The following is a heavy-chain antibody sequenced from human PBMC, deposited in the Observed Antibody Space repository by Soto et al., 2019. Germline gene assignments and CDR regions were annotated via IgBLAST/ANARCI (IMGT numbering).Heavy chain of an antibody. J-gene: IGHJ4*02. CDR1: GGTFSSYA. CDR3: ARGFDGYSGYDY. D-gene: IGHD5-12*01. Sequence: SVNVSCKASGGTFSSYAISWVRQAPGQGLEWMGGIIPIFGTANYAQKFQGRVTITADESTSTAYMELSSLRSEDTAVYYCARGFDGYSGYDYWGQGTLVTVSS. CDR2: IIPIFGTA. V-gene: IGHV1-69*13.